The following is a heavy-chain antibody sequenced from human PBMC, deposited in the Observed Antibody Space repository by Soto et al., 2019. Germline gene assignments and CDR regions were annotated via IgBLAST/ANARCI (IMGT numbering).Heavy chain of an antibody. J-gene: IGHJ4*02. D-gene: IGHD5-12*01. CDR1: GYTFTGYY. CDR2: INPNSGGT. CDR3: ARVVPVGGGYLYYFDY. Sequence: ASVKVSCKASGYTFTGYYMHWVRQAPGQGLEWMGWINPNSGGTNYAQKFQGRVTMTRDTSMSTAYMELSSLRSEDTAVYYCARVVPVGGGYLYYFDYWAQRTPVTVSS. V-gene: IGHV1-2*02.